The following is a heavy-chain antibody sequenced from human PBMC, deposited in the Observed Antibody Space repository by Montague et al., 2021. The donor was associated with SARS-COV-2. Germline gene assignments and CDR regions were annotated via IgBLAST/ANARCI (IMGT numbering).Heavy chain of an antibody. CDR1: GGSVSTYY. J-gene: IGHJ6*02. V-gene: IGHV4-59*08. D-gene: IGHD1-1*01. Sequence: SETRSLTCSVSGGSVSTYYWSWIRQPPGKGLEWIGYIDDSGRTHYNPSLRSRATISLDISKNQFSLDLNSVTAADTAVYYCARKAYIHYGLEVWGQGTTGTGSS. CDR3: ARKAYIHYGLEV. CDR2: IDDSGRT.